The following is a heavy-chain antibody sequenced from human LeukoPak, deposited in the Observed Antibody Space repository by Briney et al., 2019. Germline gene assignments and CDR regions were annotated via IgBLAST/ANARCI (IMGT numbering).Heavy chain of an antibody. CDR1: GFTFSTYA. Sequence: GGSLRLSCAASGFTFSTYAMHWVRQAPGKGLEWVAFIRYDGSNKYYADSVKGRFTISRGNSKNTLYLQMNSLRAEDTALYYCAKDGRDNYYYMDVWGKGTTVTISS. CDR2: IRYDGSNK. CDR3: AKDGRDNYYYMDV. V-gene: IGHV3-30*02. D-gene: IGHD2-21*02. J-gene: IGHJ6*03.